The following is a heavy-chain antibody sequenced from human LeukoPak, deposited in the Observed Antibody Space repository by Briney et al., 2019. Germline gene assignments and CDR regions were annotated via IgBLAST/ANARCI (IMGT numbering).Heavy chain of an antibody. CDR3: ARGKTSQNIVTRKTYNWFDP. D-gene: IGHD2/OR15-2a*01. CDR2: ISSSGSYI. V-gene: IGHV3-21*01. J-gene: IGHJ5*02. CDR1: RFTFSSYS. Sequence: GGSLRLSCAASRFTFSSYSMNWVRQAPGKGLEWVSSISSSGSYIYYADSVKGRFTISRDNAKNSLYLQMKSLRAEDTAVYYCARGKTSQNIVTRKTYNWFDPWGQGTLVTVSS.